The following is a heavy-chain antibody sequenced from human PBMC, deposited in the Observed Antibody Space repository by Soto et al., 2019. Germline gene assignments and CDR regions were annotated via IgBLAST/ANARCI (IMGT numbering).Heavy chain of an antibody. CDR1: GFSLSTYGVG. CDR2: IYWDDDE. Sequence: SGPTLVNPTQTLTLTCTFSGFSLSTYGVGVAWIRQPPGKAPEWLALIYWDDDERYSPSLRSRLTITKDTPKNQVVLTMTIMGLVDTATYLCVHSNWDSSSYYLYFDYWGQGTLVTVSS. CDR3: VHSNWDSSSYYLYFDY. D-gene: IGHD3-22*01. V-gene: IGHV2-5*02. J-gene: IGHJ4*02.